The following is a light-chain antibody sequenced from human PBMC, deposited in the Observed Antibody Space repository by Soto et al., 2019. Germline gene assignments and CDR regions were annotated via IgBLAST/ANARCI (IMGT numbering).Light chain of an antibody. V-gene: IGKV3-20*01. J-gene: IGKJ3*01. Sequence: EIVLTQSPGTLSLSPGQRATLSCRASRRLSASDIAWYQQKPGQAPKFLIYGVSSRATGIPDRFSGSGSGTDFTLTISRLEPEDFAVYYCQQYGTSLFSFGPGTKVDIK. CDR2: GVS. CDR3: QQYGTSLFS. CDR1: RRLSASD.